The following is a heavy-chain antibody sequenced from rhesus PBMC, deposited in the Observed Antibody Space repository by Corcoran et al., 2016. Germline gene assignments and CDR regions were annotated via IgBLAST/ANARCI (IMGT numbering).Heavy chain of an antibody. Sequence: QMQLQESGPGLVKPSETLSLTCGVSDGSISSSNWWSWIRQPPGPGLEWIGNIGDSSGSIHYNPSLKSRVTISKDTAKNQFSLKLSSVTAADTAVYYCARSPVAVTLGWDVWGRGVLVTVSS. D-gene: IGHD4-29*01. CDR2: IGDSSGSI. V-gene: IGHV4-65*02. CDR3: ARSPVAVTLGWDV. CDR1: DGSISSSNW. J-gene: IGHJ5-2*02.